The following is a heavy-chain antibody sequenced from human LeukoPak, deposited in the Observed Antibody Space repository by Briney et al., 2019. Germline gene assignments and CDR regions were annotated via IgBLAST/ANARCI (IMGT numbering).Heavy chain of an antibody. CDR3: ARGDQYGGYSPYYYGMDV. V-gene: IGHV1-46*01. CDR1: GYTFTNYY. J-gene: IGHJ6*02. D-gene: IGHD5-12*01. CDR2: INPTDSST. Sequence: ASVKVSCKASGYTFTNYYMHWVRQAPGQGLEWMGIINPTDSSTSYAQKFQGRVTMTRDTSTSTVYMELSSLRSEDTAVYYCARGDQYGGYSPYYYGMDVWGQGTTVTVSS.